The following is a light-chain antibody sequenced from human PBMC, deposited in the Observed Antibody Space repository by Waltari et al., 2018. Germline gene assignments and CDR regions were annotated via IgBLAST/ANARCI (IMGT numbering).Light chain of an antibody. J-gene: IGKJ1*01. CDR1: QSVGGT. Sequence: EIVLTQSPGTLSLSPGERATLSCWASQSVGGTLAWYQQKPGQPPRLLIYGASSRATGIPDRFSGSGSGTVFSLSISRLEPEDFAVYYCQHYVRLPVTFGQGTKVEIK. V-gene: IGKV3-20*01. CDR3: QHYVRLPVT. CDR2: GAS.